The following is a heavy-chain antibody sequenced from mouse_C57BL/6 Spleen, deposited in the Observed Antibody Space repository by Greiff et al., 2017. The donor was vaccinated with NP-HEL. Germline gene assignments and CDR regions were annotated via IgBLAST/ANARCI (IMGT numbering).Heavy chain of an antibody. CDR1: GYAFSSSW. CDR3: ARPREYGNFFAY. D-gene: IGHD2-1*01. J-gene: IGHJ3*01. V-gene: IGHV1-82*01. CDR2: IYPGDGDT. Sequence: QVQLKQSGPELVKPGASVKISCKASGYAFSSSWMNWVKQRPGKGLEWIGRIYPGDGDTNYNGKFKGKATLTADKSSSTAYMQLSSLTSEDSAVYFCARPREYGNFFAYWGQGTLVTVSA.